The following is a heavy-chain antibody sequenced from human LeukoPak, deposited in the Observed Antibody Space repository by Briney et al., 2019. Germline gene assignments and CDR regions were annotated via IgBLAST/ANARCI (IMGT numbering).Heavy chain of an antibody. Sequence: ASVKVSCKASGYTFINYGFTWVRQAPGQGLEWMGWISGYNGDTNYPQKLQGRVTMTTDTSTNTVYMGLRSLRSDDTAMYYCARVSANTRVAGYDPQWYFDLWGRGTLVTVSS. CDR2: ISGYNGDT. V-gene: IGHV1-18*01. D-gene: IGHD5-12*01. CDR1: GYTFINYG. J-gene: IGHJ2*01. CDR3: ARVSANTRVAGYDPQWYFDL.